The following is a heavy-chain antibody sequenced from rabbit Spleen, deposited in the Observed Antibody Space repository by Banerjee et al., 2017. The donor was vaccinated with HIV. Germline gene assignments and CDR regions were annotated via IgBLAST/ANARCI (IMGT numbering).Heavy chain of an antibody. CDR2: IYVGSSAST. Sequence: QERLVESGGGLVKPEGSLKLSCTASGFSFSNKAVMCWVRQAPGKGLQWIACIYVGSSASTYYANWAKGRFTISKTSSTTVTLQMPSLTAADTATYFCARDLPDVIGWNLNVWGQGTLVTVS. J-gene: IGHJ3*01. V-gene: IGHV1S45*01. CDR1: GFSFSNKAV. CDR3: ARDLPDVIGWNLNV. D-gene: IGHD1-1*01.